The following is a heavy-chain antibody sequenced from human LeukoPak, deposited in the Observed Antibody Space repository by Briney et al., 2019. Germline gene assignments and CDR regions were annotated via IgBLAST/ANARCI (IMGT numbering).Heavy chain of an antibody. Sequence: SQTLSLTCAISGDSVSRNTAGWNWIRQSPSRGLEWLGRTYYRSKWYNDYAVSVKSRITINPDTSKNQFSLQLNSVTPEDTAVYYCARGAFGGYSSGWAIDYWGQGTLVTVSS. CDR2: TYYRSKWYN. CDR1: GDSVSRNTAG. D-gene: IGHD6-19*01. J-gene: IGHJ4*02. V-gene: IGHV6-1*01. CDR3: ARGAFGGYSSGWAIDY.